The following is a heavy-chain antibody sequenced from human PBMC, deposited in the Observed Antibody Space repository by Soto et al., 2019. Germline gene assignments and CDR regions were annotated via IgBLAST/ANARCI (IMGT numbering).Heavy chain of an antibody. Sequence: QVQLQQSGPGLVKPSQTLSLTCAISGDSVSSNSATWNWLRHSPSRGLEWLGRTYYRSTWYSDYAVSLKSRIIVNSDTSKNQFFLQLNSVTPEDTAVYYCARLVGNSWLDSWGQGSLVTVSS. CDR3: ARLVGNSWLDS. CDR1: GDSVSSNSAT. CDR2: TYYRSTWYS. V-gene: IGHV6-1*01. D-gene: IGHD1-26*01. J-gene: IGHJ5*01.